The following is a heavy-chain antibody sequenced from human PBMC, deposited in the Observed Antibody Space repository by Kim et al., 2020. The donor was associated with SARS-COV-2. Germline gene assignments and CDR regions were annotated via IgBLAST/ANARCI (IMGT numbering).Heavy chain of an antibody. V-gene: IGHV4-39*01. D-gene: IGHD3-10*01. J-gene: IGHJ3*02. CDR2: IYYSGST. CDR1: GGSISSSSYY. CDR3: AGHEVTMVRGGIISAFDI. Sequence: SETLSLTCTVSGGSISSSSYYWVWIRQPPGKGLEWIGNIYYSGSTYYNPSLKSRVTISVDTSKNQFSLKLSSVTAADTAVYYCAGHEVTMVRGGIISAFDIWGQGTMLTVSS.